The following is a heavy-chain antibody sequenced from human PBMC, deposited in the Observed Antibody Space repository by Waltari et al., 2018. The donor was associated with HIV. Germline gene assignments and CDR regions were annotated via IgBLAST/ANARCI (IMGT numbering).Heavy chain of an antibody. J-gene: IGHJ6*02. CDR3: AREVLGDIVVVPAALGVGDYYYGMDV. CDR2: MNPNSGNT. V-gene: IGHV1-8*01. CDR1: GYTFTSYD. D-gene: IGHD2-2*01. Sequence: QVQLVQSGAEVKKPGASVKVSCKASGYTFTSYDINWVRQATGQGLEWMGWMNPNSGNTGYAQKFQGRVTMTRNTSISTAYMELSSLRSEDTAVYYCAREVLGDIVVVPAALGVGDYYYGMDVWGQGTTVTVSS.